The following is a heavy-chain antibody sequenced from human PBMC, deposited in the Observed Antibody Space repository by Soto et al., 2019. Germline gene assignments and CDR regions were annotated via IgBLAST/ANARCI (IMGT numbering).Heavy chain of an antibody. Sequence: ASVKVSCQASGYTFTSYGISWVRQAPGQGLEWMGWINPNSGGTNYAQKFQGRVTMTRDTSISTAYMELSRLRSDDTAVYYCARVRSRITGTTSDPFDYWGQGTLVTVPQ. V-gene: IGHV1-2*02. J-gene: IGHJ4*02. CDR2: INPNSGGT. CDR1: GYTFTSYG. D-gene: IGHD1-20*01. CDR3: ARVRSRITGTTSDPFDY.